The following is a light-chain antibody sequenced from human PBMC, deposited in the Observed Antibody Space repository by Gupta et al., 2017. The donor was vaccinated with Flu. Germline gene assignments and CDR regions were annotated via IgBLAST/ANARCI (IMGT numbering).Light chain of an antibody. CDR2: KAS. CDR1: QSISSW. Sequence: PSTLSASVGDRGTITGRASQSISSWLAWYQQKPGKAPKLLIYKASRGESGVPSRFSGSGSGTEFTLTISSLQPDDFATYYCQQDNSSPGTFGQGTKLEIK. V-gene: IGKV1-5*03. J-gene: IGKJ2*01. CDR3: QQDNSSPGT.